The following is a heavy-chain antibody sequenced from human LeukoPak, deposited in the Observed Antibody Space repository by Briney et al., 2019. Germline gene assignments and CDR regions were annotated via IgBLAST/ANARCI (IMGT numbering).Heavy chain of an antibody. D-gene: IGHD2-21*02. V-gene: IGHV3-23*01. CDR1: GFNFANHA. CDR3: VREDTPATANY. Sequence: GGSLRLSCAASGFNFANHAMSWVRQTAGKGLEWVSAISGGGDITYYADSVKGRFTISRDNSKDTLFLQMHSLRPGDTAVYYCVREDTPATANYWGQGTLVTISS. J-gene: IGHJ4*02. CDR2: ISGGGDIT.